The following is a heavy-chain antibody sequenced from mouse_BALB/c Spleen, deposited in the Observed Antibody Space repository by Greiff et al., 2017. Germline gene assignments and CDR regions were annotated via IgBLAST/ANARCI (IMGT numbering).Heavy chain of an antibody. CDR2: IWAGGST. J-gene: IGHJ4*01. CDR3: ARDSAYYGNYFFYAMDY. CDR1: GFSLTSYG. Sequence: QVQLQQSGPGLVAPSQSLSITCTVSGFSLTSYGVHWVRQPPGKGLEWLGVIWAGGSTNYNSALMSRLSISKDNSKSQVFLKMNSLQTDDTAMYCCARDSAYYGNYFFYAMDYWGQGTSVTVSS. D-gene: IGHD2-10*01. V-gene: IGHV2-9*02.